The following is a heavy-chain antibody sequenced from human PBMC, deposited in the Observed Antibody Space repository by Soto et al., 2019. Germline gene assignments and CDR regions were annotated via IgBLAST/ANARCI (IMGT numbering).Heavy chain of an antibody. V-gene: IGHV1-8*01. CDR2: MNPNSGNT. D-gene: IGHD5-12*01. CDR1: GYTFTSYD. J-gene: IGHJ5*02. CDR3: AREFRRDGS. Sequence: GESLKISCKASGYTFTSYDINWVRQATGQGLEWMGYMNPNSGNTGYAQEFQGRVTMTWNTSISTAYMELTSLKSEDTAVYYCAREFRRDGSWGQGTLVTVSS.